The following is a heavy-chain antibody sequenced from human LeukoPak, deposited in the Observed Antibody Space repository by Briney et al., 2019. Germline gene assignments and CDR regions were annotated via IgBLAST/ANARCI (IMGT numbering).Heavy chain of an antibody. V-gene: IGHV3-23*01. D-gene: IGHD3-9*01. CDR3: AKWGDYDVLTGYYVPDY. CDR1: GFTFSNYA. J-gene: IGHJ4*02. Sequence: GASLRLSCAASGFTFSNYAMSWVRQAPGKGLEWVSAILGSGGSTYYADSVKGRFTVSRDNSKSTLYLQMNSPRAEDTALYYCAKWGDYDVLTGYYVPDYWGQGTLVTVSS. CDR2: ILGSGGST.